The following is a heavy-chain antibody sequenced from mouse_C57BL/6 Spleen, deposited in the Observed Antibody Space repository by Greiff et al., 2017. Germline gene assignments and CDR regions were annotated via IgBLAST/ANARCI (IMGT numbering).Heavy chain of an antibody. V-gene: IGHV1-64*01. CDR3: AREGIYDGYYVAY. CDR1: GYTFTSYW. D-gene: IGHD2-3*01. J-gene: IGHJ3*01. CDR2: IHPNSGST. Sequence: QVQLQQPGAELVKPGASVKLSCKASGYTFTSYWMPWVKQRPGQGLEWIGMIHPNSGSTNYNEKFKSKATLTVDKSSSTTYMQLSSLTSEDSAVYYCAREGIYDGYYVAYWGQGTLVTVSA.